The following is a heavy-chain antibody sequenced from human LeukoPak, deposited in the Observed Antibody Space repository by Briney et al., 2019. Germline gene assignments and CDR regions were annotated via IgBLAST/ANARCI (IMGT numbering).Heavy chain of an antibody. CDR2: INPNSGGT. CDR1: GYTFTGYY. V-gene: IGHV1-2*02. CDR3: AREHSSSSGKVFDY. J-gene: IGHJ4*02. Sequence: ASVKVSCKASGYTFTGYYIHWVRQAPGQRLEWMGWINPNSGGTNYAQNFQGRVTMTRDTSISTAYMELSRLRSDDTAMYYCAREHSSSSGKVFDYWGQGTLVTVSS. D-gene: IGHD6-6*01.